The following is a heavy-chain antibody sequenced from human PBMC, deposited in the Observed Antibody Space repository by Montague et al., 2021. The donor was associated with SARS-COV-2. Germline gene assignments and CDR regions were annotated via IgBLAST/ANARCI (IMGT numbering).Heavy chain of an antibody. V-gene: IGHV4-34*01. J-gene: IGHJ4*02. CDR2: VNDKGST. D-gene: IGHD3-3*01. CDR1: GSWYSGSY. CDR3: ARGALTGGNYEFWRGYYTSPLDY. Sequence: SETLSLTCSVLGSWYSGSYWKSTRLHPSHTLEWNGEVNDKGSTNYIPSLKSRVAISVDTSKNQFSLKLRSVTAADTAVYFCARGALTGGNYEFWRGYYTSPLDYWSQGTLVTVSS.